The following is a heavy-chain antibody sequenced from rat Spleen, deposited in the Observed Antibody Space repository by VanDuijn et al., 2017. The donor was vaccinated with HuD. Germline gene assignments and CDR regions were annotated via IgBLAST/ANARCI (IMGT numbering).Heavy chain of an antibody. J-gene: IGHJ2*01. CDR2: INYDGNTT. D-gene: IGHD1-2*01. V-gene: IGHV5-20*01. CDR1: GFTFINYG. CDR3: AKEGLYSSLDY. Sequence: EVQLVESGGGLVQPGRSMKLSCAASGFTFINYGMAWVLQAPTTGLEWIASINYDGNTTYYRDSVKGRFTISRDSAKSTLYLQMASLRSEDTATYYCAKEGLYSSLDYWGQGVMVTVSS.